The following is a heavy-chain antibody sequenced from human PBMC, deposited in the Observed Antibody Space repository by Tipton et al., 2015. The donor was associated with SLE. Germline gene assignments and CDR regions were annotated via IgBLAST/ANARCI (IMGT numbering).Heavy chain of an antibody. D-gene: IGHD7-27*01. J-gene: IGHJ2*01. V-gene: IGHV4-39*07. CDR3: VRTGDRWYFDL. CDR1: GGSITGSSYY. CDR2: IYYSGST. Sequence: GLVKPSETLSLSCSVSGGSITGSSYYWTWVRQSPGKGLEWIGTIYYSGSTYYSPSLKSRVAISLDTSQNQFSLRLTSVTAADTALYYCVRTGDRWYFDLWGRGTLVTVSS.